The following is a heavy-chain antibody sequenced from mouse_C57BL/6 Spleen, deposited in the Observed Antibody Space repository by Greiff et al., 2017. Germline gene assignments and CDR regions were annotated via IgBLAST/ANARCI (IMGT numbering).Heavy chain of an antibody. D-gene: IGHD1-1*01. Sequence: QVQLQQPGAELVKPGASVKLSCKASGYTFTSYWMHWVKQRPGQGLEWIGMIHPNSGSTNYNEKFKSKATLTVDKSSSTAYMQLSSLTSEDSAVYYCARSDTVGAMDYWGQGTSVTVSS. J-gene: IGHJ4*01. CDR1: GYTFTSYW. CDR2: IHPNSGST. V-gene: IGHV1-64*01. CDR3: ARSDTVGAMDY.